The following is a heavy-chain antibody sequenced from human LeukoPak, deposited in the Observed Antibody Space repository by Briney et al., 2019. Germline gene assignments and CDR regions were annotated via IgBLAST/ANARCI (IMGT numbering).Heavy chain of an antibody. Sequence: SETLSLTCTVSGGSISSYYWSWIRQPPGKGLEWIGYIYYSGSTNYNPSLKSRVTISVDTSKNQFSLKLSSVTAADTAVYYCARPDYDSSGTDYWGQGTLVTVSS. J-gene: IGHJ4*02. CDR1: GGSISSYY. D-gene: IGHD3-22*01. V-gene: IGHV4-59*08. CDR2: IYYSGST. CDR3: ARPDYDSSGTDY.